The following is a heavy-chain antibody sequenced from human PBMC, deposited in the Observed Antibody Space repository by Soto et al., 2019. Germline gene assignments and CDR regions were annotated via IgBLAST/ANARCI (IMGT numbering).Heavy chain of an antibody. D-gene: IGHD3-3*01. Sequence: GGSLRLSCAASGFTFSSYAMHWVRQAPGKGLEWVAVISYDGSNKYYADSVKGRFTISRDNSKNTLYLQMNSLRAEDTAVYYCARDKDFGVVIYYYYGMDVWGQGTTVTVSS. V-gene: IGHV3-30-3*01. CDR1: GFTFSSYA. CDR2: ISYDGSNK. J-gene: IGHJ6*02. CDR3: ARDKDFGVVIYYYYGMDV.